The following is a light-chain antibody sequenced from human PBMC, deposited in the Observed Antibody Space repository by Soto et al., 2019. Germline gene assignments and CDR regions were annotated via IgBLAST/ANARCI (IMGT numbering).Light chain of an antibody. CDR1: QSVSSSY. CDR3: QQYGSSRT. J-gene: IGKJ1*01. V-gene: IGKV3-20*01. Sequence: EIVLTQSPGTLSLSPGERATLSCRASQSVSSSYLAWYQQKPGQAPRLLIYGASSRATGIPDRFSGRGSGTDFTITISRREPEDFAVYYCQQYGSSRTFGQGTKVEIK. CDR2: GAS.